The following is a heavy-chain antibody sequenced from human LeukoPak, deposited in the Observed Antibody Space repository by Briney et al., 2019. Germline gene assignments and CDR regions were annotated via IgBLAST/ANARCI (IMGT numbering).Heavy chain of an antibody. V-gene: IGHV4-34*01. CDR2: INHSGST. J-gene: IGHJ4*02. Sequence: PSETLSLTCAVYGGSFSGYYWSWIRQPPGKGLEWIGEINHSGSTNYNPSLKSRVTISVDTSKNQFSLKLSSVTAADTALYYCARRPFYGDYADYWGQGTLVTVSS. D-gene: IGHD4-17*01. CDR1: GGSFSGYY. CDR3: ARRPFYGDYADY.